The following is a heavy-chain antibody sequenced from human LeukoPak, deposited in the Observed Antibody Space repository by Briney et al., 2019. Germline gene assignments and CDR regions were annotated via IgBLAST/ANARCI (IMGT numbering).Heavy chain of an antibody. CDR2: ISYAGST. J-gene: IGHJ5*02. V-gene: IGHV4-39*01. CDR3: ARYEYTSSNWFDP. D-gene: IGHD6-13*01. CDR1: GGSISSSPYY. Sequence: SETLSLTCTVSGGSISSSPYYWGWVRQPPGKGLEWIGSISYAGSTYYNSSLKSRLTISVDTSKSQFSLTLTSVTAADTAVYYCARYEYTSSNWFDPWGQGTLVTASS.